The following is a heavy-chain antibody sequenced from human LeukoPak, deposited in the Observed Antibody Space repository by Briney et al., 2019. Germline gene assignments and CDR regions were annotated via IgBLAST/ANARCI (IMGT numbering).Heavy chain of an antibody. CDR1: GFTFSSYG. V-gene: IGHV3-23*01. CDR2: ISGSGGSA. D-gene: IGHD2-2*01. J-gene: IGHJ4*02. Sequence: GGSLRLSCAASGFTFSSYGMRWVRQAPGKGLEWVSAISGSGGSAYYADSVKGRFTISRDNSKNTLYLQMHSLRAEDTAVYYCARDRVVVVPAAQYYFDYWGQGTLVTVSS. CDR3: ARDRVVVVPAAQYYFDY.